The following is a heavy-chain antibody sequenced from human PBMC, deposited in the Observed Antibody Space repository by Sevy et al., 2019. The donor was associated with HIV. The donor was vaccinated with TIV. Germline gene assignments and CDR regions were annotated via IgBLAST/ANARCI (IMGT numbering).Heavy chain of an antibody. Sequence: SETLSLTCTASGGSLVSPTFYWGWVRQPPGERLEWIAAMHYGGNTYYNPSLKDRLAMSIDTSKNQFSLNLTSVTAADAAVYPCVRAHHLRGRHWFDSWGQGALVTVSS. J-gene: IGHJ5*01. D-gene: IGHD3-16*01. V-gene: IGHV4-39*01. CDR3: VRAHHLRGRHWFDS. CDR2: MHYGGNT. CDR1: GGSLVSPTFY.